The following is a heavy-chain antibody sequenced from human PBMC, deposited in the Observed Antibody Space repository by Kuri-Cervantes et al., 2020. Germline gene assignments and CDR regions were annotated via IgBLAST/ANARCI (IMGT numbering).Heavy chain of an antibody. J-gene: IGHJ3*02. CDR1: GFTFSSYS. D-gene: IGHD6-19*01. V-gene: IGHV3-48*02. Sequence: GESLKISCAASGFTFSSYSMNWVRQAPGKGLEWVSYISSSSSTIYYADSVKGRFTISRDNAKNSLYLQMNSLRDEDTAVYYCAREMYSSGWYDAFDIWGQGTMVT. CDR2: ISSSSSTI. CDR3: AREMYSSGWYDAFDI.